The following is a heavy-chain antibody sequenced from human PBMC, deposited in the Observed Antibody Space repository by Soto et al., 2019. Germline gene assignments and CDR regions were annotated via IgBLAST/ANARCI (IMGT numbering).Heavy chain of an antibody. Sequence: EVQLVESGGGLVQPGRSLRLSCAASGFTFDDYAMHWVRQAPGKGLEWVSGISWNSGSIGYADSVKGRFTISRDNAKNSLYLQMSSLRAEDTALYYCAKDLELDYYYYGMDVWGQGTTVTVSS. J-gene: IGHJ6*02. CDR3: AKDLELDYYYYGMDV. V-gene: IGHV3-9*01. D-gene: IGHD1-7*01. CDR2: ISWNSGSI. CDR1: GFTFDDYA.